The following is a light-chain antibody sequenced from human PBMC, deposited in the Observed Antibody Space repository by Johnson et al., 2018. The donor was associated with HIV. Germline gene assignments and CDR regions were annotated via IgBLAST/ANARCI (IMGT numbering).Light chain of an antibody. CDR1: SSNIANNY. CDR2: ENN. Sequence: QSVLTQPPSVSAAPGHQVTISCSGSSSNIANNYVSWYQQFPGTAPKLLIHENNKRPSGISDRFSGSKSGTSATLGITGLQTGDEADFYCGTWDSSLSAYVFGTGTKVTVL. J-gene: IGLJ1*01. V-gene: IGLV1-51*02. CDR3: GTWDSSLSAYV.